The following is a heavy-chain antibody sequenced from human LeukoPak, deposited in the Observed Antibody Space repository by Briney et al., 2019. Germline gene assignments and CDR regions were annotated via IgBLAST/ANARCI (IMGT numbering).Heavy chain of an antibody. J-gene: IGHJ6*03. CDR3: ATGLPHKYYYYYYYMDV. V-gene: IGHV4-34*01. D-gene: IGHD2-21*01. Sequence: IPSETLSLTCAVYGGSFSGYYWSWIRQPPGKGLEWIGEINHSGSTNYNPSLKSRVTISVDTSKNQFSLKLSSVTAADTAVYYCATGLPHKYYYYYYYMDVWGKGTTVTVSS. CDR2: INHSGST. CDR1: GGSFSGYY.